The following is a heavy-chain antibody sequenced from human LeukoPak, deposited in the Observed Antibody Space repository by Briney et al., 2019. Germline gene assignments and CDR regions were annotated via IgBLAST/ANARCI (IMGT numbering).Heavy chain of an antibody. CDR2: IYSGGST. CDR1: GFTVSSNY. Sequence: GGSLRLSCAASGFTVSSNYMSWVRQAPGKGLEWVSVIYSGGSTYYADSVKGRFTISRDNSRNKLYLQMNSLSAVDTALYYCAKDRPNYHGADGHYYRRSGDSWGQGTLVTVSS. D-gene: IGHD3-22*01. CDR3: AKDRPNYHGADGHYYRRSGDS. V-gene: IGHV3-53*01. J-gene: IGHJ5*01.